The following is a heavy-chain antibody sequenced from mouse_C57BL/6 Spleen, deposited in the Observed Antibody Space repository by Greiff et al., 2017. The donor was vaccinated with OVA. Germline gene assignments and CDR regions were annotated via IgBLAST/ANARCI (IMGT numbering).Heavy chain of an antibody. CDR1: GYTFTDYY. J-gene: IGHJ2*01. CDR2: IYPGSGNT. Sequence: ESGAELVRPGASVKLSCKASGYTFTDYYINWVKQRPGQGLEWIARIYPGSGNTYYNEKFKGKATLTAEKSSSTAYMQLSSLTSEDSAVYFCARFYDGYLFDYWGQGTTLTVSS. V-gene: IGHV1-76*01. CDR3: ARFYDGYLFDY. D-gene: IGHD2-3*01.